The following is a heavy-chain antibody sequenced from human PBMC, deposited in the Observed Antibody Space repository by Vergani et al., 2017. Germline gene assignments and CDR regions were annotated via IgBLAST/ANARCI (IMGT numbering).Heavy chain of an antibody. D-gene: IGHD6-13*01. CDR3: ARRYSSSWYGSWDDAFDI. J-gene: IGHJ3*02. CDR2: IYPGDSDT. V-gene: IGHV5-51*03. CDR1: GSSFTSYW. Sequence: EVQLVQSGAEVKKPGESLKISCKGSGSSFTSYWIGWVRQMPGKGLEWMGIIYPGDSDTRYSPSFQGQVTISADKSISTAYLQWSSLKASDTAMYYCARRYSSSWYGSWDDAFDIWGQGTMVTVSS.